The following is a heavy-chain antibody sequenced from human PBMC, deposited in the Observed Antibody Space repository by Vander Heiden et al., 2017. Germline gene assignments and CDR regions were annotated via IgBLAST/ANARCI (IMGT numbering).Heavy chain of an antibody. V-gene: IGHV5-10-1*03. CDR1: VYSFTSHW. CDR2: IDPGDSYT. J-gene: IGHJ6*02. Sequence: ELQPVHSGTEVKKPGESLRFSCKASVYSFTSHWIGWVRQTAGKGLEWVGRIDPGDSYTNYSPSFEGHVTISTDNSINTAYLQWSSLRASDTAMYYCARLDPHSKSYTFYGMEVWGQGTTVTVSS. D-gene: IGHD3-16*01. CDR3: ARLDPHSKSYTFYGMEV.